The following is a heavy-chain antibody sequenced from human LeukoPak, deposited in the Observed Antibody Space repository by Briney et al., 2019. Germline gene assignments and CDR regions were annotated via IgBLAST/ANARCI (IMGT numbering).Heavy chain of an antibody. J-gene: IGHJ4*02. Sequence: GGSLRLSCAASGFTFDDYGMSWVRQAPGKGLEWVANIKQDGSEKYYVDSVKGRFTISRDNAKNSLYLQMNSLRAEDTAVYYCASLLSQGYWGQGTLVTVSS. V-gene: IGHV3-7*01. D-gene: IGHD3-16*01. CDR1: GFTFDDYG. CDR2: IKQDGSEK. CDR3: ASLLSQGY.